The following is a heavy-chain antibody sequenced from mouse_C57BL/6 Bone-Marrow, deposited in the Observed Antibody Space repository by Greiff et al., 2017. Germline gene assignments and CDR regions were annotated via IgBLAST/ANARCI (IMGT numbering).Heavy chain of an antibody. CDR2: IDPSDSYT. CDR3: AKRHYYSNYCLAY. J-gene: IGHJ3*01. V-gene: IGHV1-50*01. CDR1: GYTFTSYW. Sequence: QVQLQQPGAELVKPGASVKLSCKASGYTFTSYWMQWVKQRPGQGLEWIGEIDPSDSYTNYNQKFKGKATLTVDTSASTAYMQLSRLTSEDSAVYYCAKRHYYSNYCLAYWGQGTLVTVSA. D-gene: IGHD2-5*01.